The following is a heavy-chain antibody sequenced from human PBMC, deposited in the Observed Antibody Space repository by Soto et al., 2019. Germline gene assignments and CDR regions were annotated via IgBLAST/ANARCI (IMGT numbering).Heavy chain of an antibody. CDR3: ARPYYYGSGSSYYFDY. V-gene: IGHV5-51*01. J-gene: IGHJ4*02. Sequence: ESLKISCKGSGYSFTSYWIGWVRQMPGKGLEWMGIIYPGDSDTRYSPSFQGQVTISADKSISTAYQQWSSLKASDTAMYYCARPYYYGSGSSYYFDYWGQGTLVTVSS. CDR2: IYPGDSDT. CDR1: GYSFTSYW. D-gene: IGHD3-10*01.